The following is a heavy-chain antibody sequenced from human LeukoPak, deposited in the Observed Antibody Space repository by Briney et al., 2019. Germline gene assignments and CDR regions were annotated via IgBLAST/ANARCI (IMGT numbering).Heavy chain of an antibody. Sequence: GGSLRLSCAASGFTFDDYAMHWVRQAPGKGLEWVSLISWNGNSAYYTDSVKGRFTISRDNSKNSLYLLMNSLRTEDTAFYYCTNAHYWGQGTLVTVSS. CDR2: ISWNGNSA. J-gene: IGHJ4*02. V-gene: IGHV3-43D*03. CDR1: GFTFDDYA. CDR3: TNAHY.